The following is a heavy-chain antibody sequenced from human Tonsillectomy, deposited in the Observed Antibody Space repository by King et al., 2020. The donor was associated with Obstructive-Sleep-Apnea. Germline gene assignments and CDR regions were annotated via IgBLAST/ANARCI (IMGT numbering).Heavy chain of an antibody. Sequence: VQLVESGGGLVQPGGSLRLSCAASGFTFSSYAMSWVRQAPGKGLEWVSAISGSAVHTYYADSVKGRFTISRDNSKNTLYLQMNNLRAEDTAVYYCANGGYDYVPDYWGQGTLVTVSS. V-gene: IGHV3-23*04. CDR2: ISGSAVHT. CDR1: GFTFSSYA. CDR3: ANGGYDYVPDY. D-gene: IGHD5-12*01. J-gene: IGHJ4*02.